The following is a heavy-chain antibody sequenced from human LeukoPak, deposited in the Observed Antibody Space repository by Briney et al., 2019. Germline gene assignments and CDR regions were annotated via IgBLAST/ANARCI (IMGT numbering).Heavy chain of an antibody. Sequence: GGSLRLSCAASGFTFSSYAMSWVRQAPGRGLEWVSAISGSGGSTYYADSVKGRFTISRDNSKNTLYLQMNSLRAEDTAVYYCAKETPYYYDSSGSFDYWGQGTLVTVSS. CDR1: GFTFSSYA. V-gene: IGHV3-23*01. D-gene: IGHD3-22*01. CDR2: ISGSGGST. CDR3: AKETPYYYDSSGSFDY. J-gene: IGHJ4*02.